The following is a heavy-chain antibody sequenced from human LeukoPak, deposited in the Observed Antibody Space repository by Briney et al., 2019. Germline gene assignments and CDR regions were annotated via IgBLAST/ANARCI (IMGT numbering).Heavy chain of an antibody. CDR3: ARTRNWFDP. CDR2: IYHSGST. Sequence: PSETLSLTCAVSGGSISRGGYSWSWIRQPPGKGLEWIGYIYHSGSTYYNPSLKSRVTISVDRSKNQFSLKLSSVTAADTAVYYCARTRNWFDPWGQGTLVTVSS. V-gene: IGHV4-30-2*01. J-gene: IGHJ5*02. CDR1: GGSISRGGYS. D-gene: IGHD2-2*01.